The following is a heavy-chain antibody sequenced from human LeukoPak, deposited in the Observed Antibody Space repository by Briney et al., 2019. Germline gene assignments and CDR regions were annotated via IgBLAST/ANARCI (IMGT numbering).Heavy chain of an antibody. CDR2: IKQDGSEK. CDR1: GFTFSNYW. J-gene: IGHJ4*02. CDR3: ARQGAVTTSFDF. Sequence: GGSLRLSCAASGFTFSNYWMSWVRQAPGKGREWVANIKQDGSEKYYVDSVKGRFTISRGNAKNSVYLQLNSLRGEDTAVYYCARQGAVTTSFDFWGQGTLVTVSS. D-gene: IGHD4-17*01. V-gene: IGHV3-7*01.